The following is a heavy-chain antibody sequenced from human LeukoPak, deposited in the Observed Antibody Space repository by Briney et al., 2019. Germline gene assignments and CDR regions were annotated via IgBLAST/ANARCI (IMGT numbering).Heavy chain of an antibody. CDR3: ARTMSSSHTVYGMDV. J-gene: IGHJ6*02. V-gene: IGHV4-28*05. CDR2: IYYSGSI. D-gene: IGHD2-2*02. Sequence: SESLSLTCAASGYSISSCNWRGLIRPPPGKGLGGAGYIYYSGSIYYNPSVKSRVTMSVDTSKNQFSLKLSSVTAVDTAVYYCARTMSSSHTVYGMDVWGQGTTVTVSS. CDR1: GYSISSCNW.